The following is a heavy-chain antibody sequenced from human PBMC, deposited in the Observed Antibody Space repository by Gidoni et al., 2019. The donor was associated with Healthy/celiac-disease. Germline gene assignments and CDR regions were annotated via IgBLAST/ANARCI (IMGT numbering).Heavy chain of an antibody. D-gene: IGHD6-13*01. J-gene: IGHJ4*02. V-gene: IGHV4-34*01. CDR3: AGNSSSWSFDY. CDR2: INPSGST. CDR1: GGSFSGYY. Sequence: QVQLQQWGAGLLKPSETLSLTCAVYGGSFSGYYWSWIRQPPGKGLEWIGEINPSGSTNYNPSLKSRVTISVDTSKNQFSLKLSSVTAADTAVYYCAGNSSSWSFDYWGQGTLVTVSS.